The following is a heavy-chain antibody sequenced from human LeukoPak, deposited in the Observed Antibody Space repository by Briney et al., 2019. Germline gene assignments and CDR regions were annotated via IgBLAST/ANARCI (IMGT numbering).Heavy chain of an antibody. J-gene: IGHJ4*02. Sequence: ASVKVSCKASGYTFTSYYMHWVRQAPGQGLEWMGIINPSGGSTSYAQKFQGRVTMTRDTSISTAYMELSRLRSDDTAVYYCASLSIAAAGTLDYWGQGTLVTVSS. V-gene: IGHV1-46*01. CDR3: ASLSIAAAGTLDY. CDR2: INPSGGST. D-gene: IGHD6-13*01. CDR1: GYTFTSYY.